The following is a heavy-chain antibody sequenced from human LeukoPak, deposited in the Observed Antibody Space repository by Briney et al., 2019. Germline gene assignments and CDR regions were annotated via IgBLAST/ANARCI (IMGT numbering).Heavy chain of an antibody. V-gene: IGHV4-39*01. CDR2: IYYSGST. CDR1: GGSISSSSYY. J-gene: IGHJ4*02. D-gene: IGHD1-26*01. Sequence: SETLSLTCTVSGGSISSSSYYWGWIRQPPGKGLEWIGSIYYSGSTYYNPSRKSRVTISVDTSKNQFSLKLSSVTAADTAVYYCARCHSIVGADFDYWGQGTLVTVSS. CDR3: ARCHSIVGADFDY.